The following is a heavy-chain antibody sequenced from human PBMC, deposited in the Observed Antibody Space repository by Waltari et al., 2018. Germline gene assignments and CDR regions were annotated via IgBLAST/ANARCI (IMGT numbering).Heavy chain of an antibody. CDR2: IIPIFGTA. CDR1: GGTFSSYA. CDR3: ARVGSSVGYYYYYGMDV. D-gene: IGHD6-6*01. J-gene: IGHJ6*02. V-gene: IGHV1-69*05. Sequence: QVQLVQSGAEVKKPGSSVKVSCKASGGTFSSYAISWVRQAPGQGLDWMGGIIPIFGTANYAQKFQGRVTITTDESTSTAYMELSSLRSEDTAVYYCARVGSSVGYYYYYGMDVWGQGTTVTVSS.